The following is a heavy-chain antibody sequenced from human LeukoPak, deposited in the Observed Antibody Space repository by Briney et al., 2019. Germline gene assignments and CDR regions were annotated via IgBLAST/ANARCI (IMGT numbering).Heavy chain of an antibody. J-gene: IGHJ4*02. CDR2: ISYSGSI. CDR3: ARERHGHPFDC. Sequence: SDPLSLTCTVSGGPMSIDYWTWIRHPPGKALEWIGYISYSGSINYNPSLKSRVTMSSDTSKNQFSLKLSSVTAADTAVYYCARERHGHPFDCWGQGALVTVSS. CDR1: GGPMSIDY. V-gene: IGHV4-59*01.